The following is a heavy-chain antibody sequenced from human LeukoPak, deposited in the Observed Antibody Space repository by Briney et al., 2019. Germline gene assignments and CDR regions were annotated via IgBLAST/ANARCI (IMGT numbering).Heavy chain of an antibody. V-gene: IGHV1-46*01. Sequence: ASVKVSCKASGYTFTSYYMHWVRQAPGQGLEWMGIINPSGGSTSYAQKFQGRVTMTRDTSTSTVYMELSSLRSEDTAVYYCARDYMTTVTKGGMDVWGQGTTVTVSS. CDR1: GYTFTSYY. CDR3: ARDYMTTVTKGGMDV. CDR2: INPSGGST. D-gene: IGHD4-11*01. J-gene: IGHJ6*02.